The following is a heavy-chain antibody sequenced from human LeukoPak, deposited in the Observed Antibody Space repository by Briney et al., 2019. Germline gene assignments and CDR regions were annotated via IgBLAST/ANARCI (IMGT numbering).Heavy chain of an antibody. D-gene: IGHD5-18*01. Sequence: GGSLRLSCAASGFTFSSYGMHWVRQAPGKGLEWVAVIPYDGSNKYYADSVKGRFTISRDNSKNTLYLQMNSLRAEDTAVYYCAKASGYSYGPFDYWGQGTLVTVSS. CDR2: IPYDGSNK. V-gene: IGHV3-30*18. CDR1: GFTFSSYG. CDR3: AKASGYSYGPFDY. J-gene: IGHJ4*02.